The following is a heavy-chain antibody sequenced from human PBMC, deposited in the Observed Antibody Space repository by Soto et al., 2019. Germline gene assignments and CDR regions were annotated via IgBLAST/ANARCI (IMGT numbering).Heavy chain of an antibody. D-gene: IGHD3-10*01. CDR1: GYSFTSYW. V-gene: IGHV5-51*01. J-gene: IGHJ4*02. CDR3: ARGISGTMVRGVIITAHFDY. Sequence: GESLKISCKGSGYSFTSYWIGWVRQMPGRGLEWMGIIYPGDSDTRYSPSFQGQVTISADKSISTAYLQWSSLKASDTAMYYCARGISGTMVRGVIITAHFDYWDQGTLVTVSS. CDR2: IYPGDSDT.